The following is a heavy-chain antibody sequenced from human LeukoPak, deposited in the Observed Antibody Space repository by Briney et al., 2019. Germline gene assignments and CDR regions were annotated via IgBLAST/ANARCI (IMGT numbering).Heavy chain of an antibody. Sequence: GGSLRLSCAASGFTFDDYGMSWVRQAPGKGLEWVSGINWNGGSTGYADSVKGRFTISRDNAKNSLYLQMNSLRAEDTAVYYCARGLGPSAMFDPWGQGTLVTVSS. D-gene: IGHD6-6*01. CDR2: INWNGGST. J-gene: IGHJ5*02. V-gene: IGHV3-20*04. CDR1: GFTFDDYG. CDR3: ARGLGPSAMFDP.